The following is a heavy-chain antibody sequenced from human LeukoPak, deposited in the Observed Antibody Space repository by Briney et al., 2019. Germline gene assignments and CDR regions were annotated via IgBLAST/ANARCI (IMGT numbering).Heavy chain of an antibody. CDR1: GFTFSIYA. Sequence: GGSLRLSCAASGFTFSIYAMSWVRQAPGKGLEWVSSITSSGETTYYAGSVKGQFTISRDNSKNTVYLQMNSLRAEDPAEYYCASVRPNYYGANGHYYSRDGDYWGQGTLVTVSS. CDR2: ITSSGETT. CDR3: ASVRPNYYGANGHYYSRDGDY. V-gene: IGHV3-23*01. J-gene: IGHJ4*02. D-gene: IGHD3-22*01.